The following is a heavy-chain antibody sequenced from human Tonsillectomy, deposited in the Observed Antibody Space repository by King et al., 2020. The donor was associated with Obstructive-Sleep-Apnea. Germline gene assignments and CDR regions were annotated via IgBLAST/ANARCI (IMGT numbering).Heavy chain of an antibody. V-gene: IGHV4-38-2*02. J-gene: IGHJ4*02. D-gene: IGHD1-26*01. Sequence: VQLQESGPGLVKPSETLFLTCTVSGYSISSGYYWGWIRQPPGKGLEWIGTIYLSGGTSYNPSLKSRVTISRDTSKNQISLKLRSVTAADTAVYYCARDRPSGSYSYWGQGTLVTVSS. CDR1: GYSISSGYY. CDR3: ARDRPSGSYSY. CDR2: IYLSGGT.